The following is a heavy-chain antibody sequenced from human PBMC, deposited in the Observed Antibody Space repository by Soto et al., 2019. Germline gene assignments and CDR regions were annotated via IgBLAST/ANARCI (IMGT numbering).Heavy chain of an antibody. Sequence: QVQLVQSGTEVKKPGSSVKVSCKASGGTFRNYPINWVRQAPGHGLEWMGSIFPLTDIPDYAQNFQARLTISADKSTITAYMELSSLTSDDTAMYFCARGPLVVLNYFESWGQGTLVTVSS. CDR1: GGTFRNYP. CDR3: ARGPLVVLNYFES. J-gene: IGHJ4*02. V-gene: IGHV1-69*02. CDR2: IFPLTDIP.